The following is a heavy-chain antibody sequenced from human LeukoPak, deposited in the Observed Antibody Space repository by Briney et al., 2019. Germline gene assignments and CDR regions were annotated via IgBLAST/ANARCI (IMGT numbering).Heavy chain of an antibody. Sequence: NPSETLSLTCAVYGGSFSGYYWSWIRQPPGKGLEWIGEINHSGSTNYSPSLKSRVTISVDTSKNQFSLKLNSVTAADTAVYYCARVRGAAHYFDYWGQGTLVTVSS. J-gene: IGHJ4*02. V-gene: IGHV4-34*01. D-gene: IGHD3-10*01. CDR3: ARVRGAAHYFDY. CDR1: GGSFSGYY. CDR2: INHSGST.